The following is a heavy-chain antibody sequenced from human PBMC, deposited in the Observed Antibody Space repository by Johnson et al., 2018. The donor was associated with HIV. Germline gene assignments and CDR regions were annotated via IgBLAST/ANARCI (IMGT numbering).Heavy chain of an antibody. Sequence: MLLVESGGGLVQPGGSLRLSCAASGFTVSGNYMTWVRQAPGKGLEWVSVIYSGGDTYYADSVKDRFIISRDNPKNTVSLQMNNLRADDTAVYYCARDRAYDCRGWSCSHVFDVWGQGTMVIVSS. CDR2: IYSGGDT. D-gene: IGHD2-15*01. CDR3: ARDRAYDCRGWSCSHVFDV. CDR1: GFTVSGNY. V-gene: IGHV3-66*01. J-gene: IGHJ3*01.